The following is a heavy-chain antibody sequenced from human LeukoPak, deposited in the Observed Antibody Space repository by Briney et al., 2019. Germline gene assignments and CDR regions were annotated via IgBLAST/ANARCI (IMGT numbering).Heavy chain of an antibody. Sequence: GESLKISCKGSGYTFTTYWIGWVRQMPGKGLEWMGSIYPDDSDTRYSSSFQGQVTISADKSITTAYLRWGSLKASGTAMYYWAREDGVNFDYWGPGTLVTVSS. J-gene: IGHJ4*02. CDR3: AREDGVNFDY. CDR1: GYTFTTYW. D-gene: IGHD3-10*01. CDR2: IYPDDSDT. V-gene: IGHV5-51*01.